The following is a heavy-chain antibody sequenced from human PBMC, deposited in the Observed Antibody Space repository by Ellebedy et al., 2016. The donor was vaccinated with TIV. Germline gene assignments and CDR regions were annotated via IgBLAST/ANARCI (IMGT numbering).Heavy chain of an antibody. CDR2: IIPILDIT. J-gene: IGHJ3*02. V-gene: IGHV1-69*04. CDR1: GGTFSSYS. D-gene: IGHD3-22*01. Sequence: AASVKVSCKASGGTFSSYSINWVRQAPGQGLEWMGRIIPILDITNYAQNFQGRVTITADKSTSTAYMELSSLRSEDTAVYYCARDRVVGSMDAFDIWGQGTKVTVSS. CDR3: ARDRVVGSMDAFDI.